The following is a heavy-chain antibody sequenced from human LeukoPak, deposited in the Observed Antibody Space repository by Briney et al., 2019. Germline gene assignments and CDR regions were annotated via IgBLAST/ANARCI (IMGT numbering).Heavy chain of an antibody. J-gene: IGHJ3*02. V-gene: IGHV5-51*01. CDR2: IYPGDSDT. CDR3: ASGETSARLAFDI. CDR1: GYSFTSYW. Sequence: GESLKISCEGSGYSFTSYWIGWVRQMPGKGLEWMGIIYPGDSDTRYSPSFQGQVTISADKSISTAYLQWSSLKASDTAMYYCASGETSARLAFDIWGQGTMVTVSS. D-gene: IGHD3-10*01.